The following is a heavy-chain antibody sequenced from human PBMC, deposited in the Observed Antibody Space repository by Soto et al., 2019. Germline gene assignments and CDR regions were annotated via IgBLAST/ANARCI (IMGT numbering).Heavy chain of an antibody. J-gene: IGHJ6*02. CDR1: GGSISNYY. CDR2: IYYSGST. CDR3: ARVNYGNYYYYYGMDV. D-gene: IGHD4-17*01. V-gene: IGHV4-59*01. Sequence: QVQLQESGPGLVKPSETLSLTCTVSGGSISNYYWSWIRQPPGKGLEWIGYIYYSGSTNYNPSLKSRATISVDTSKNQFSLKLNSVTAADTAVYYCARVNYGNYYYYYGMDVWGQGTTVTVSS.